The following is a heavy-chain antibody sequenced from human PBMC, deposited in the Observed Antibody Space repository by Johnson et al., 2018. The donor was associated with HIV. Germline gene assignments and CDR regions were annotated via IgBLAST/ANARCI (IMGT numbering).Heavy chain of an antibody. CDR3: AKVLWEGDAFDI. CDR1: GLTVSSNY. CDR2: IFTVGDV. Sequence: EKLVESGGGLAQPGGSLRLSCAASGLTVSSNYMSWVRQAPGKGLEWVSVIFTVGDVYYADSVKGRFTISRDNSKNTLYLQMNSLRAEDTAVYYCAKVLWEGDAFDIWGQGTMVTVSS. D-gene: IGHD2-2*01. V-gene: IGHV3-66*02. J-gene: IGHJ3*02.